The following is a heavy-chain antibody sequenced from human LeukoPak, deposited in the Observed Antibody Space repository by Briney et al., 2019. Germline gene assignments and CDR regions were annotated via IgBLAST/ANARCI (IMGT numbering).Heavy chain of an antibody. J-gene: IGHJ6*02. D-gene: IGHD4-17*01. CDR2: ISSSSSTI. CDR3: ARDRDYGDHRYYYYYGMDV. Sequence: GGSLRLSCAASGFTFSSYSMNWVRQAPGKGLEWVSYISSSSSTIYYADSVKGRFTISRDNAKNSLYLQMNSLRAEDTAVYYCARDRDYGDHRYYYYYGMDVWGQGTTVTVSS. V-gene: IGHV3-48*01. CDR1: GFTFSSYS.